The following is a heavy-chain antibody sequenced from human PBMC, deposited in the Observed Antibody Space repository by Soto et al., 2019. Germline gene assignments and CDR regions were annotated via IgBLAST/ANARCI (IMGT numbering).Heavy chain of an antibody. CDR1: GFTFDDFA. J-gene: IGHJ2*01. Sequence: EVQLVESGGGLGQPGTSLRLSCAASGFTFDDFAMHCVRQAPGKGLEWVAGINWNSRSIDYADSVKGRFIISRDNAKKSIYLQLNNLRTEDTAFYYCAKDRRAMNWYFDLWGRGTLVVVSS. CDR3: AKDRRAMNWYFDL. V-gene: IGHV3-9*01. CDR2: INWNSRSI.